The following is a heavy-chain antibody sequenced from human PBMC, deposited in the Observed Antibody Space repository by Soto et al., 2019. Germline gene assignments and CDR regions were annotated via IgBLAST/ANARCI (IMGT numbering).Heavy chain of an antibody. CDR1: GYSITQSF. CDR2: IYGSART. CDR3: ARSYGSSFDY. Sequence: SETLSLSCSVSGYSITQSFWNWIRQPPGQGLEWIGYIYGSARTNYNPSINSRVTISVDTSKNQFSLKLDSVTAADTAVYYCARSYGSSFDYWGQGTPVTVS. D-gene: IGHD3-10*01. J-gene: IGHJ4*02. V-gene: IGHV4-59*08.